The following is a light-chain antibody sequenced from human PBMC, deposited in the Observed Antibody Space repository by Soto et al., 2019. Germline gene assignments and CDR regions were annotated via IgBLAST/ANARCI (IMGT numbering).Light chain of an antibody. CDR3: QHYDGAPRT. J-gene: IGKJ2*01. CDR2: GVF. Sequence: ETVLTQSPGTVSLSPGERATLSCTTSQSVRSNYLAWYQQKPGQAPRLLIYGVFSRATGIPDRFSGSGSGTDFTLTISGLEPEDCAVYYCQHYDGAPRTFGQGTKLEI. V-gene: IGKV3-20*01. CDR1: QSVRSNY.